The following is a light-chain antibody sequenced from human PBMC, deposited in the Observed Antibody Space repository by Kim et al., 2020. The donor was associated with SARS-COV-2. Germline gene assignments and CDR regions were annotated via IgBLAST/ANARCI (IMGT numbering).Light chain of an antibody. Sequence: PGQSLTITCSGTSSDVGHYTLVSWYQPHPRKAPKLIIYDDNRRPSGVSNRFSGSKSGNTASLTISGLQAEDEADYYCSSYAGSSYVFGTGTRVTVL. CDR2: DDN. CDR1: SSDVGHYTL. V-gene: IGLV2-23*01. J-gene: IGLJ1*01. CDR3: SSYAGSSYV.